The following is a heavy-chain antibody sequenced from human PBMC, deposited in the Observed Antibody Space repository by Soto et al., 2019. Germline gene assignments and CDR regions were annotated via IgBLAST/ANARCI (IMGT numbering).Heavy chain of an antibody. V-gene: IGHV3-30-3*01. D-gene: IGHD3-10*01. J-gene: IGHJ6*02. CDR1: GFTFSSYA. Sequence: QVQLVESGGGVVQPGRSLRLSCAASGFTFSSYAMHWVRQAPGKGLEWVAVISYDGSNKYYADSVKGRFTISRDNSKNSLYVKMNSLRAEERAVYYCAREEVALPRVRGNSSYYDGMAVGGQGTTVPVSS. CDR3: AREEVALPRVRGNSSYYDGMAV. CDR2: ISYDGSNK.